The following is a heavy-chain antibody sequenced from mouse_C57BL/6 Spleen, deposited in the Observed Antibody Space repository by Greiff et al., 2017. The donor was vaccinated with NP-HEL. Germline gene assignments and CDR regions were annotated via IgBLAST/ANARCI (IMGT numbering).Heavy chain of an antibody. Sequence: VQLQQPGAELVRPGSSVKLSCKASGYTFTSYWMHWVKQRPIQGLEWIGNIDPSDSETHYNQKFKDKATLTVDKSSSTAYMQLSSLTSEDSAVYDCARKEAGWDDFDYWGQGTTLTVSS. CDR2: IDPSDSET. V-gene: IGHV1-52*01. CDR1: GYTFTSYW. CDR3: ARKEAGWDDFDY. D-gene: IGHD4-1*01. J-gene: IGHJ2*01.